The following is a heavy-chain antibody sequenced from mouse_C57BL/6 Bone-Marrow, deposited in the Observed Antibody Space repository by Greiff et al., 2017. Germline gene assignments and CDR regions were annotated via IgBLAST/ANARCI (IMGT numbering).Heavy chain of an antibody. CDR3: ARAGLRQGGWVAY. D-gene: IGHD2-4*01. Sequence: QVLLKQSGAELARPGASVKLSCKASGYTFTSYGISWVKQRTGQGLEWIGELYPRSGNTYYNEKFKGKATLTADKSSSTAYMELRSLTSEDSSVYFWARAGLRQGGWVAYWGRGALVTVSA. CDR1: GYTFTSYG. CDR2: LYPRSGNT. J-gene: IGHJ3*01. V-gene: IGHV1-81*01.